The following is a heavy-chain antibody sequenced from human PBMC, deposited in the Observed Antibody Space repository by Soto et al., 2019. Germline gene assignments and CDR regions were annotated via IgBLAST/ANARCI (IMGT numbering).Heavy chain of an antibody. Sequence: QVQLQESGPGLVKPSETLSLTCTVSGGSISSYYWSWIRQPPGKGLEYIGYIQYSGSTNYNPSLNTRVTISVDTSKNQFSLKVSSVTAADTAVYYCAGRPTYYYGSGSYTDYWGQGTLVTVSS. CDR3: AGRPTYYYGSGSYTDY. D-gene: IGHD3-10*01. V-gene: IGHV4-59*08. J-gene: IGHJ4*02. CDR2: IQYSGST. CDR1: GGSISSYY.